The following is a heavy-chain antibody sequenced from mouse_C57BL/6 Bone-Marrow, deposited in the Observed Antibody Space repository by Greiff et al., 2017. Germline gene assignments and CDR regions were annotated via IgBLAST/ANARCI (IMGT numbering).Heavy chain of an antibody. Sequence: QVQLQQPGAELVKPGASVKLSCKASGYTFTSYWMHWVKQRPGQGLEWIGMIHPNSGSTNYNEKFKSKATLTVDKSSSTAYMQLSSLTSEDSAVYYCARALTNWAWYFDVWGTGTTVTVSS. D-gene: IGHD4-1*01. CDR1: GYTFTSYW. CDR3: ARALTNWAWYFDV. CDR2: IHPNSGST. V-gene: IGHV1-64*01. J-gene: IGHJ1*03.